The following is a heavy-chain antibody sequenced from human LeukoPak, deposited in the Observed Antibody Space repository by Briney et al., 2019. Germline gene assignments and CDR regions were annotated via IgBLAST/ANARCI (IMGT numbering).Heavy chain of an antibody. Sequence: PSETLSLTCTVSGDSISSSYWSWIRQPPGKGLEWIGHIYYSGTTNYNPSLKSRVTMSVDTSKNQFSLKLSSVTAADTAVYYCARAKYSSGWQYYFDYWGQGTLVTVSS. CDR1: GDSISSSY. CDR2: IYYSGTT. V-gene: IGHV4-59*12. J-gene: IGHJ4*02. D-gene: IGHD6-19*01. CDR3: ARAKYSSGWQYYFDY.